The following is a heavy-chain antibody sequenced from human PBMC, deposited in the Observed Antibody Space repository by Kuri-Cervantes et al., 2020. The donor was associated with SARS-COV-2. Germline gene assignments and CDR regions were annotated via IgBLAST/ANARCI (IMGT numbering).Heavy chain of an antibody. CDR2: ISYDGSNK. Sequence: LTCAASGFTFSSYGMHWVRQAPGKGLEWVAVISYDGSNKYYADSVKGRFTISRDNSKNTLYLQMNSLRAEDTAVYYCAKWGGYCSGGSCSLPFQHWGQGTLVTVSS. CDR3: AKWGGYCSGGSCSLPFQH. D-gene: IGHD2-15*01. CDR1: GFTFSSYG. J-gene: IGHJ1*01. V-gene: IGHV3-30*18.